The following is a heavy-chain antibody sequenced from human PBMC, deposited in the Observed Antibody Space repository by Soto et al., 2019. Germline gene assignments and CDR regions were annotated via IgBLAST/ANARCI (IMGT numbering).Heavy chain of an antibody. CDR1: GGSIRNGDYY. Sequence: QVQLQEWGPGLVKPSQTLSLTCTVSGGSIRNGDYYWGWIRQPPGKGLEWIGYVYYSGTTYSHPSLKSRVTISMDTSENEFSLRLSSVTAADTAVYYCVTVNLVGAAYYFDYWGPGTLVTVSS. CDR2: VYYSGTT. V-gene: IGHV4-30-4*01. D-gene: IGHD1-26*01. CDR3: VTVNLVGAAYYFDY. J-gene: IGHJ4*02.